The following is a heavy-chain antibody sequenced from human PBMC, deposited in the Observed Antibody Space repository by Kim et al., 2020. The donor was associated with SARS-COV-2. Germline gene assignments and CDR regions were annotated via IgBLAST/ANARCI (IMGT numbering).Heavy chain of an antibody. J-gene: IGHJ4*02. Sequence: SVKVSCKASGFTFTSSAMQWVRQARGQRLEWIGWIGVGSGNTNYAQKFQERVTITRDMSTSTAYMELSSLRSEDTAVYYCAADSSGYGSRGYDYWGQGTLVTVSS. CDR1: GFTFTSSA. CDR2: IGVGSGNT. V-gene: IGHV1-58*02. CDR3: AADSSGYGSRGYDY. D-gene: IGHD5-12*01.